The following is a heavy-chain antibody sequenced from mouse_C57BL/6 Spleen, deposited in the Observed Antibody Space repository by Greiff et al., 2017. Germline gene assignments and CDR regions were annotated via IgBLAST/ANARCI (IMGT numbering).Heavy chain of an antibody. Sequence: EVKLEESGGDLVKPGGSLKLSCAASGFTFSSYGMSWVRQTPDKRLEWVATISSGGSYTYYPDSVKGRFTISRDNAKNTLYLQMSNLKSEDTAMYYYARQYHYYAMDYWGQGTSVTVSS. CDR2: ISSGGSYT. CDR1: GFTFSSYG. CDR3: ARQYHYYAMDY. V-gene: IGHV5-6*02. J-gene: IGHJ4*01.